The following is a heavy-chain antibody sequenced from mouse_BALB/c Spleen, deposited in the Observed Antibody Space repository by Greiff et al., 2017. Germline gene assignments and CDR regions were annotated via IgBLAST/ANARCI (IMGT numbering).Heavy chain of an antibody. CDR2: ISSGGGST. J-gene: IGHJ2*01. CDR3: ARQIYDGYYKDYFDY. D-gene: IGHD2-3*01. V-gene: IGHV5-12-1*01. CDR1: GFAFSSYD. Sequence: EVQLVESGGGLVKPGGSLKLSCAASGFAFSSYDMSWVRQTPEKRLEWVAYISSGGGSTYYPDTVKGRFTISRDNAKNTLYLQMSSLKSEDTAMYYCARQIYDGYYKDYFDYWGQGTTLTVSS.